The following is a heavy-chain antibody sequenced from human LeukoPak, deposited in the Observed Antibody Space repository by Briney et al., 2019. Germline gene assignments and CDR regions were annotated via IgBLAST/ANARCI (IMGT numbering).Heavy chain of an antibody. J-gene: IGHJ4*02. CDR3: ARDKAVGATLFDY. CDR1: GFTFSNYN. Sequence: TGGSLRLSCEASGFTFSNYNMNWVRQAPGQRLEWVSSITSSSSYVFYADSVKGRFTISRDNAQNSLYLQMNSLRAEDTAVYYCARDKAVGATLFDYWGQGTLVTVSS. D-gene: IGHD1-26*01. CDR2: ITSSSSYV. V-gene: IGHV3-21*01.